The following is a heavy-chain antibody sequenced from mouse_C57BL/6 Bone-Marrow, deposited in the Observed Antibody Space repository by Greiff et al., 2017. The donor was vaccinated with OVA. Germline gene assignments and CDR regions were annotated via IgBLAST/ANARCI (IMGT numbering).Heavy chain of an antibody. CDR2: IYPRSGNT. Sequence: QVHVKQSGAELARPGASVKLSCKASGYTFTSYGISWVKQRTGQGLEWIGEIYPRSGNTYYNEKFKGKATLTADKSSSTAYMELRSLTSEDSAVYFCANHLLHFDYWGQGTTLTVSS. D-gene: IGHD2-1*01. CDR3: ANHLLHFDY. V-gene: IGHV1-81*01. CDR1: GYTFTSYG. J-gene: IGHJ2*01.